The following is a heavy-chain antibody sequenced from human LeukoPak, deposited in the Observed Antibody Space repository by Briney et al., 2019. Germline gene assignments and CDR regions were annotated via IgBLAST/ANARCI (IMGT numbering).Heavy chain of an antibody. CDR2: IREERGQE. CDR3: ARPLDSSNNYFDY. Sequence: GGSLRLSCVASGLTVSNHWMSWVRQAPGKGLEWVANIREERGQEYYVDSVKGRFTISRDSAKSSLYLQMNSLRAEDTAVYYCARPLDSSNNYFDYWGQGTLVTVSA. CDR1: GLTVSNHW. V-gene: IGHV3-7*01. D-gene: IGHD6-13*01. J-gene: IGHJ4*02.